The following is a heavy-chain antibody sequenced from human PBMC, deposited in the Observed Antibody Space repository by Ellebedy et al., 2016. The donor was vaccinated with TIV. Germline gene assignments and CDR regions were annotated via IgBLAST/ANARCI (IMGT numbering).Heavy chain of an antibody. CDR2: IYYNENT. D-gene: IGHD1-1*01. Sequence: MPSETLSLTCTVSGASINRGHYYWSWIRQPPGKGLEWIGYIYYNENTDYNPSLKSRVTISLDTSKNQFSLKLTSVTAADTAVYYCASVPTAPTILYFDDWGQGNLVTVSS. CDR3: ASVPTAPTILYFDD. CDR1: GASINRGHYY. J-gene: IGHJ4*02. V-gene: IGHV4-30-4*01.